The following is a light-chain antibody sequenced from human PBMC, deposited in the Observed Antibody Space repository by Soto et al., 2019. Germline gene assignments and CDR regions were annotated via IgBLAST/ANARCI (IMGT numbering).Light chain of an antibody. V-gene: IGLV2-14*01. CDR2: DVS. Sequence: QSALTQPASVSGSPGQSITISCTGTSSDVGGYTYVSWYQQHPGKAPKLMIFDVSHRPSGVSNRFSTSKSGNTASLTISGLQAEDEADYYCSSYTTRNTLLFGGGTKLTVL. J-gene: IGLJ2*01. CDR1: SSDVGGYTY. CDR3: SSYTTRNTLL.